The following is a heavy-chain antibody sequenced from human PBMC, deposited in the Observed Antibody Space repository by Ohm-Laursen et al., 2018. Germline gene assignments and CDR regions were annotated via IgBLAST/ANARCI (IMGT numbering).Heavy chain of an antibody. J-gene: IGHJ4*02. Sequence: GTLSLTCTVSGGSVTSYYWNWIRQPPGKGLEWIGYVYYSGSINYNPSLESRVTILLDTSKNQVSLKLNSVTAADTAVYYCARAARRSYCDSWGQGVLVTVSS. CDR2: VYYSGSI. CDR1: GGSVTSYY. D-gene: IGHD3-10*01. CDR3: ARAARRSYCDS. V-gene: IGHV4-59*02.